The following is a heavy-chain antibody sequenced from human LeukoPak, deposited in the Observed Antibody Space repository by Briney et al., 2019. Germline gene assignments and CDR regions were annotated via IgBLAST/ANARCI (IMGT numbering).Heavy chain of an antibody. Sequence: SETLSLTCAVYSGSFSGYYWSWIRQPPGKGLEWIGEINHSGSTNYNPYLKSRVTISVDTSKNQFSLKLSSVTAADTAVYYCARDRGYYYDSSGRKRTDYWGQGTLVTVSS. CDR1: SGSFSGYY. CDR2: INHSGST. V-gene: IGHV4-34*01. J-gene: IGHJ4*02. CDR3: ARDRGYYYDSSGRKRTDY. D-gene: IGHD3-22*01.